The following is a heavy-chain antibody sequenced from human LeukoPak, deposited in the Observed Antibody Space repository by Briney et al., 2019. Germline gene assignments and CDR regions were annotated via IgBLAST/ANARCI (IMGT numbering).Heavy chain of an antibody. J-gene: IGHJ4*02. Sequence: PGGSLRLSRVVSGITISSHSMNWVRQAPGKGLEWVSHISGSSDATYYAESVKGRFTISRDKSKNSLYLQMDSLRVEDTAVYYCASGSYGQFDYWGQGTLVTVSS. V-gene: IGHV3-48*01. CDR2: ISGSSDAT. CDR1: GITISSHS. D-gene: IGHD1-26*01. CDR3: ASGSYGQFDY.